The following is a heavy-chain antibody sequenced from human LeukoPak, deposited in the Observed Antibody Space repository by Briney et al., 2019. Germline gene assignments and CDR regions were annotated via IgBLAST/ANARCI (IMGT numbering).Heavy chain of an antibody. D-gene: IGHD6-13*01. V-gene: IGHV4-4*07. Sequence: PSETLSLTCTVSGGSISSYYWSWIRQPAGKGLEWIGRIYTSGSTNYNPSLKSRVTISVDKSKNQFSLKLSSATAADTAVYYCARAIAAAGLYYFDYWGQGTLVTVSS. CDR3: ARAIAAAGLYYFDY. J-gene: IGHJ4*02. CDR2: IYTSGST. CDR1: GGSISSYY.